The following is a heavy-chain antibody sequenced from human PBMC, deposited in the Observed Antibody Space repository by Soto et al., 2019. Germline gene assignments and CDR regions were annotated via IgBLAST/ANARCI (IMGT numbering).Heavy chain of an antibody. CDR2: IYWDDDD. D-gene: IGHD1-26*01. CDR1: GFSIASSGVG. V-gene: IGHV2-5*05. Sequence: QIALRESGPALVKPTQTLTLTCTLSGFSIASSGVGVAWVRRSPGQGLEWLALIYWDDDDRYGPSLRNRLSLSKDTSKNQVVLTMTDMAPSDTATYYCAHPASVGARYFDYWGQGILVTVSS. J-gene: IGHJ4*02. CDR3: AHPASVGARYFDY.